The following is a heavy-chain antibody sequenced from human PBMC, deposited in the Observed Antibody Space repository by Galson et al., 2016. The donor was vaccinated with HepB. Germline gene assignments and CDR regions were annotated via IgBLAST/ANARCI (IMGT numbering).Heavy chain of an antibody. D-gene: IGHD1-14*01. V-gene: IGHV2-5*02. J-gene: IGHJ4*02. CDR1: GFSLSTSGVG. CDR3: ARSDRYFFDY. Sequence: PALVKPTQTLTLTCTFSGFSLSTSGVGVGWIRQPPGKALEWLALIYWDDDERYSPSLKSRLTLTKDTSKNQVVLSVTNMDTVDTATYYCARSDRYFFDYWGQGTLVTVSS. CDR2: IYWDDDE.